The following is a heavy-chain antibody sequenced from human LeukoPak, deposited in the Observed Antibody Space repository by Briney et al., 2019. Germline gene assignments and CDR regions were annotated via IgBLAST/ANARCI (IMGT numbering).Heavy chain of an antibody. CDR3: AREFMRVTAFDI. D-gene: IGHD2-21*02. CDR2: INPHSGGT. V-gene: IGHV1-2*02. Sequence: ASVKVSCKASVYTFSYNYIRWERQAPGQGLEWMGWINPHSGGTNYGENFQGRVTLTRDTSISTAYMDLSSLISDDTAVYYCAREFMRVTAFDIWGQGTMVTVSS. J-gene: IGHJ3*02. CDR1: VYTFSYNY.